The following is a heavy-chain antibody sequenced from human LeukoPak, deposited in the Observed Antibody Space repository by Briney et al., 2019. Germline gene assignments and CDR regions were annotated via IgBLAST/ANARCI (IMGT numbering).Heavy chain of an antibody. CDR2: ISGSGGST. D-gene: IGHD3-3*01. CDR3: AKDGSPPYYDFWSGYPFHFDY. CDR1: GFTFSSYA. Sequence: PGGSLRLSCAASGFTFSSYAMSWVRQAPGKGLEWVSAISGSGGSTYYADSVKGRFTISRDNSKNTLYLQMNSLRAEDTAVYYCAKDGSPPYYDFWSGYPFHFDYWGQGTLVTVSS. V-gene: IGHV3-23*01. J-gene: IGHJ4*02.